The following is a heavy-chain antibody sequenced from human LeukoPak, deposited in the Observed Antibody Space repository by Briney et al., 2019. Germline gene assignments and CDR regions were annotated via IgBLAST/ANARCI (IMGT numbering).Heavy chain of an antibody. V-gene: IGHV7-4-1*02. D-gene: IGHD3-10*01. CDR2: INTNTGNP. J-gene: IGHJ4*02. Sequence: GASVKVSCKASGYTFSGYYIHWVRQAPGQGLEWMGWINTNTGNPTYAQGFTGRFVFSLDTSVSTAYLQISSLKAEDTAVYYCARAGYRFGELLHFDYWGQGTLVTVSS. CDR3: ARAGYRFGELLHFDY. CDR1: GYTFSGYY.